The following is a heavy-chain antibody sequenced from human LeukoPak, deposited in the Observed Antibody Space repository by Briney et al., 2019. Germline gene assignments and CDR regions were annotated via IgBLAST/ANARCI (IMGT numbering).Heavy chain of an antibody. CDR2: INPSGGST. CDR3: AREKSGRSRSRYYGSGRDYYYYMDV. D-gene: IGHD3-10*01. CDR1: GYTFTNYY. J-gene: IGHJ6*03. Sequence: GASVKVSCKASGYTFTNYYMHWVRQAPGQGLEWMGVINPSGGSTSYAQRFQGRVTMTRDTSTSTVYMELSSLRSEDTAVYYCAREKSGRSRSRYYGSGRDYYYYMDVWGKGTTVTVSS. V-gene: IGHV1-46*01.